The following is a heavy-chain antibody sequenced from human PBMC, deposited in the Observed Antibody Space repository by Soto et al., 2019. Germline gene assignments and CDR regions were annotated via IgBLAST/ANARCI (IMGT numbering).Heavy chain of an antibody. Sequence: ASVKVSCKASGYTFTSYYMHWVRQAPGQGLEWMGIINPSGGSTSYAQKFQGRVTMTRDTSTSTVYMELSSLRSEDTAVYYCARLGYCSSTSCYVFDYWGQGTLVTVSS. CDR1: GYTFTSYY. CDR2: INPSGGST. D-gene: IGHD2-2*01. CDR3: ARLGYCSSTSCYVFDY. V-gene: IGHV1-46*01. J-gene: IGHJ4*02.